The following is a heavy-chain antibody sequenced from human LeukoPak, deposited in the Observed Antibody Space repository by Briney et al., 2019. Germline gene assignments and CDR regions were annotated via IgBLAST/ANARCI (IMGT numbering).Heavy chain of an antibody. Sequence: ASVKVSCKASGYTFTSYGISWVRQAPGQGLEWMGWISAYNGNTNYAQKLQGRVTMTTDTSTSTAYMELRSLRSDDTAVYYCARVGVYYYDSSGSWEPFDYWGQGTLVTVSS. J-gene: IGHJ4*02. V-gene: IGHV1-18*01. D-gene: IGHD3-22*01. CDR2: ISAYNGNT. CDR3: ARVGVYYYDSSGSWEPFDY. CDR1: GYTFTSYG.